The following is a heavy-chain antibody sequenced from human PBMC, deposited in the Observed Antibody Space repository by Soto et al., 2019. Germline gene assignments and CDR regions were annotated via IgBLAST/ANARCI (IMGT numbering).Heavy chain of an antibody. D-gene: IGHD6-6*01. J-gene: IGHJ4*02. Sequence: QVQLVQSGAEVKKPGSSVKVSCKASGGTFSSYTISWVRQAPGQGLEWMGRIIPILGIANYEQKFQGRVTITADKSTSTAYMELSSLRSEDTAVYYCARGSAARPDGAYFDYWGQGTLVTVSS. CDR2: IIPILGIA. V-gene: IGHV1-69*02. CDR3: ARGSAARPDGAYFDY. CDR1: GGTFSSYT.